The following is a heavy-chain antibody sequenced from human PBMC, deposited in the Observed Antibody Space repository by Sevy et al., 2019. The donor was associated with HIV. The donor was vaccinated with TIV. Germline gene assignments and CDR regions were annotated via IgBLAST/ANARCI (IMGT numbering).Heavy chain of an antibody. CDR3: AREGVYCSGGSYPFDY. D-gene: IGHD2-15*01. J-gene: IGHJ4*02. Sequence: GGSLRLSCAASGFTFSSYAMHWVRQAPGKGLEWVAVISYDGSNKYYADSVKGRFTISRDNSKNTLYLQMNSLRAEDTAVYYCAREGVYCSGGSYPFDYWGQGTLVTVSS. V-gene: IGHV3-30-3*01. CDR1: GFTFSSYA. CDR2: ISYDGSNK.